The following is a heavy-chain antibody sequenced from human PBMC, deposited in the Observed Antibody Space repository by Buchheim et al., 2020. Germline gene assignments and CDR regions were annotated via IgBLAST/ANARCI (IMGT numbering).Heavy chain of an antibody. CDR3: ARVPGGAVVTPHEYYFDY. CDR1: GGSISSGDYY. J-gene: IGHJ4*02. V-gene: IGHV4-30-4*01. Sequence: QVQLQESGPGLVKPSQTLSLTCTVSGGSISSGDYYWSWIRQPPGKGLEWIGYIYYSGSTYYNPSLKSRVTISVDTSKHQFSLKLSSVTAADTAVYYCARVPGGAVVTPHEYYFDYWGQGTL. D-gene: IGHD4-23*01. CDR2: IYYSGST.